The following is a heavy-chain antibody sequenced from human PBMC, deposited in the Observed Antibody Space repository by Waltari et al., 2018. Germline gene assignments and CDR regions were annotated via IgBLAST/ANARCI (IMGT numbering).Heavy chain of an antibody. CDR2: ISYDGSNK. D-gene: IGHD2-15*01. CDR1: AFTFRSYG. CDR3: ARVVSSSSPSFYYYGLDV. Sequence: QVQLVESGGGVVQPGRSLRLSCAASAFTFRSYGMHWVRQAPGKGLAWVAVISYDGSNKYYADSVKGRFTISRDNSKNTLYLQMNSLRAEDTAVYYCARVVSSSSPSFYYYGLDVWGQGTTVTVSS. V-gene: IGHV3-30*03. J-gene: IGHJ6*02.